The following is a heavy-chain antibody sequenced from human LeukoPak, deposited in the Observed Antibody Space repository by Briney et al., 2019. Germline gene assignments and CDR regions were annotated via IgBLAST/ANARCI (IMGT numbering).Heavy chain of an antibody. CDR2: ISYDGSNK. CDR1: GFTFSSYG. J-gene: IGHJ4*02. V-gene: IGHV3-30*18. D-gene: IGHD6-13*01. CDR3: AKVGAKGAAAGQGGNFDY. Sequence: GGSLRLSCAASGFTFSSYGMHWVRQAPGKGLEWVAVISYDGSNKYYADSVKGRFTISRDNSKNTLYPQMNSLRAEDTAVYYCAKVGAKGAAAGQGGNFDYWGQGTLVTVSS.